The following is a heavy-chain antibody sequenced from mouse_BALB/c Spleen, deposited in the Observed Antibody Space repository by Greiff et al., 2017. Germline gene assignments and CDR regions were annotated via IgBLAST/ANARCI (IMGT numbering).Heavy chain of an antibody. CDR1: GYTFTSYW. V-gene: IGHV1-69*02. J-gene: IGHJ3*01. CDR3: TRSRSRQLGLFSY. CDR2: IYPSDSYT. D-gene: IGHD3-2*01. Sequence: QVQLQQPGAELVRPGASVKLSCKASGYTFTSYWINWVKQRPGQGLEWIGNIYPSDSYTNYNQKFKDKATLTVDKSSSTAYMQLSSPTSEDSAVYYCTRSRSRQLGLFSYWGQGTLVTVSA.